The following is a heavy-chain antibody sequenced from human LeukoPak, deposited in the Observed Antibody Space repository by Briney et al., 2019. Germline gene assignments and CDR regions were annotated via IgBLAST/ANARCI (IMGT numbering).Heavy chain of an antibody. D-gene: IGHD6-25*01. J-gene: IGHJ4*02. CDR1: GGTFSSYA. CDR2: IIPIFGTA. V-gene: IGHV1-69*05. Sequence: SVKVSCKASGGTFSSYAISWVRQAPGQGLEWMGGIIPIFGTANYAQKFQGRVTITTDESTSTAYMELSSLRSEDTAVYYCARDRPGHPRPDYWGQGTLVTVSS. CDR3: ARDRPGHPRPDY.